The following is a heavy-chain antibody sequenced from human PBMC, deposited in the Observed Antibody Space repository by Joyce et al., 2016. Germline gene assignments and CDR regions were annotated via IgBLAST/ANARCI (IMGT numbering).Heavy chain of an antibody. D-gene: IGHD3-3*01. J-gene: IGHJ5*02. CDR3: TRSMFGSNWFDP. CDR2: IRRNSFGGTT. CDR1: GFTFGDYA. V-gene: IGHV3-49*03. Sequence: EVQVVESGGGLVQPGRSLRLSCSTSGFTFGDYAMNWFRQAPGKGLEWVTFIRRNSFGGTTEYAASGKGRFTISRYDSKGIAYLQMDGLQIEDTAVYYCTRSMFGSNWFDPWGQGALVTVSS.